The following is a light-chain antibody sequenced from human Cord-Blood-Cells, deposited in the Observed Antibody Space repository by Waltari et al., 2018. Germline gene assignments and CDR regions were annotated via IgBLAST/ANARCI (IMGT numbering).Light chain of an antibody. J-gene: IGKJ2*01. CDR3: QQYNSYSYT. CDR2: KAS. V-gene: IGKV1-5*03. Sequence: DIQMTQSPSTLSASVGDRVPLTCRASQSISSWLDWYQQKPGKAPKLLIYKASSLESGVPSRFSGSGSGTEFSLTISSLQPDDFATYYCQQYNSYSYTFGQGTKLEIK. CDR1: QSISSW.